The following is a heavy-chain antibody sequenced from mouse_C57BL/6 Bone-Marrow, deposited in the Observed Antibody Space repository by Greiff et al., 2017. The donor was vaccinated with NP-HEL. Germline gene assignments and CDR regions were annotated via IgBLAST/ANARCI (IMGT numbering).Heavy chain of an antibody. J-gene: IGHJ4*01. V-gene: IGHV1-64*01. CDR2: IHPNSGST. D-gene: IGHD3-2*02. CDR3: AKQLSPFCYAMDY. CDR1: GYTFTSYW. Sequence: QVQLQQPGAELVKPGASVKLSCKASGYTFTSYWMHWVKQRPGQGLEWIGMIHPNSGSTNYNEKFKSKATLTVDKSSSTAYMQLSSLTSEDSAVYDCAKQLSPFCYAMDYWGQGTSVTVSS.